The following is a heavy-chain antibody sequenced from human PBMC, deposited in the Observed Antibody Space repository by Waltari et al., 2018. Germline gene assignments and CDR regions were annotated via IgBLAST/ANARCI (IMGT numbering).Heavy chain of an antibody. V-gene: IGHV1-24*01. Sequence: QVQLVQSGAEVKKPGASVKVSCKVSGYTLTELSMHWVRQAPGKGLEWMGGFDPEEGETIYAQKFQGRVTMTEDTSTDTAYMELSSLRSEDTAVYYCATRISYYYGSGSPGLGYWGQGTLVTVSS. CDR3: ATRISYYYGSGSPGLGY. D-gene: IGHD3-10*01. CDR1: GYTLTELS. J-gene: IGHJ4*02. CDR2: FDPEEGET.